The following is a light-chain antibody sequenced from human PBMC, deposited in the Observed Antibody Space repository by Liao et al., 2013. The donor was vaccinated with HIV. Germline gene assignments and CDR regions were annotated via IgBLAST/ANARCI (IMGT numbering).Light chain of an antibody. CDR1: KLGDKY. V-gene: IGLV3-1*01. CDR3: HTWDSDTVV. J-gene: IGLJ1*01. Sequence: SYELTQPPSVSVSPGQTASITCSGDKLGDKYACWYQQKPGQSPVVVIYQDSKRPSGIPERFSGSNSGNTATLTISGSQAMDEADYFCHTWDSDTVVFGAGTKVTVL. CDR2: QDS.